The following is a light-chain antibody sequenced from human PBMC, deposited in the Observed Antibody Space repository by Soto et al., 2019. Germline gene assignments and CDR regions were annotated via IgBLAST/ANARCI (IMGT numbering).Light chain of an antibody. V-gene: IGKV1-8*01. CDR3: QQYYSYPRVT. J-gene: IGKJ5*01. CDR2: AAS. CDR1: QGISSY. Sequence: IQMTQSPSSLSASVGDRITITCRASQGISSYLAWYQQKPGKAPKLLIYAASTLQSGVPSRFSGSGSGTDFTLTISCLQSEDFATYYCQQYYSYPRVTFGQGTRLEI.